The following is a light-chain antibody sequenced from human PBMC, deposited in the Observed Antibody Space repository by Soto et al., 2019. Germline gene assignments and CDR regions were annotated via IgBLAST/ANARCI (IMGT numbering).Light chain of an antibody. CDR1: ESITNR. V-gene: IGKV1-5*01. CDR2: DAS. J-gene: IGKJ1*01. CDR3: QHYGGLWT. Sequence: DIPMTQSPSTLSASVGDRVTITCRASESITNRVAWYQQKPGKAPKVLIYDASNLQSGVPSRFSGSGFGTEFILTISSLQPDDFATDSCQHYGGLWTFGQGTKVDIK.